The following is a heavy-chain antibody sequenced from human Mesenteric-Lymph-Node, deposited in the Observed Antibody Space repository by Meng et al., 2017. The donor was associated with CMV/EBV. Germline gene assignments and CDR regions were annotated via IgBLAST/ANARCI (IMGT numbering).Heavy chain of an antibody. Sequence: GESLKISCVGSGFNFGRSYMNWVRQAPGKGLVWVSRINSDGSSRSYAGSVKGRFTISRDNAKNTLYLQMNNLRAEDTAVYYCARQYSSGWYEGLDYWGQGTLVTVSS. J-gene: IGHJ4*02. CDR2: INSDGSSR. V-gene: IGHV3-74*01. CDR1: GFNFGRSY. CDR3: ARQYSSGWYEGLDY. D-gene: IGHD6-19*01.